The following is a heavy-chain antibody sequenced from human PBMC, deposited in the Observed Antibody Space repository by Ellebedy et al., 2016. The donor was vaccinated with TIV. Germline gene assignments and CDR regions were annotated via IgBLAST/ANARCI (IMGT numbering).Heavy chain of an antibody. V-gene: IGHV1-69*06. D-gene: IGHD2-15*01. CDR1: GGTFSSYA. CDR3: ARNDIVVVVAATASGYYYGMDV. Sequence: SVKVSCXASGGTFSSYAISWVRQAPGQGLEWMGGIIPIFGTANYAQKFQGRVTITADKSTSTAYMELSSLRSEDTAVYYCARNDIVVVVAATASGYYYGMDVWGQGTTVTVSS. CDR2: IIPIFGTA. J-gene: IGHJ6*02.